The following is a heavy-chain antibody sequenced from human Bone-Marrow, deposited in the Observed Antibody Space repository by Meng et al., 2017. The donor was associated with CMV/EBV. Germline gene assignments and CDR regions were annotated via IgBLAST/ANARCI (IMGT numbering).Heavy chain of an antibody. D-gene: IGHD3-22*01. J-gene: IGHJ6*02. Sequence: ASVKVSCKASGYTFTGYYMHWVRQAPGQGLEWMGWINPNSGGTNYPQKFQGRVTMTRDTSISTVYMELSRLRSDDTAVYYCARDPHYCDSSGYYRGVYYYYYGMDVWGQGTTVTVSS. V-gene: IGHV1-2*02. CDR2: INPNSGGT. CDR1: GYTFTGYY. CDR3: ARDPHYCDSSGYYRGVYYYYYGMDV.